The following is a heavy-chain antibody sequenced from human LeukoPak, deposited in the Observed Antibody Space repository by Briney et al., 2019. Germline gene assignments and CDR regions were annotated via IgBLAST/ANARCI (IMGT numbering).Heavy chain of an antibody. V-gene: IGHV1-18*01. J-gene: IGHJ4*02. D-gene: IGHD1-26*01. Sequence: GSVKVSCKASGYTFSNYGVAWVRQAPGQGLEWMGWVSASNGNTNYAQNLQGRVTMTIDTSTSTAYMELKSLTSDDTAVYYCARSSSSGIYYFFYWGQGTLVTVSS. CDR2: VSASNGNT. CDR3: ARSSSSGIYYFFY. CDR1: GYTFSNYG.